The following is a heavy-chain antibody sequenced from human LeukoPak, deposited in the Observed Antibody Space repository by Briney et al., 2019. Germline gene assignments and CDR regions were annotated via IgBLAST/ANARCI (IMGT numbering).Heavy chain of an antibody. CDR2: INHSGST. D-gene: IGHD3-10*01. CDR3: ARVGGWGFGEFFPYYYYYGMDV. CDR1: GGSFSGYY. Sequence: SETLSLTCAVYGGSFSGYYWSWIRQPPGKGLEWIGEINHSGSTNYNPSLKSRVTISVDTSKNQFSLKLSSVTAADTAVYYCARVGGWGFGEFFPYYYYYGMDVWGQGTTVTVSS. V-gene: IGHV4-34*01. J-gene: IGHJ6*02.